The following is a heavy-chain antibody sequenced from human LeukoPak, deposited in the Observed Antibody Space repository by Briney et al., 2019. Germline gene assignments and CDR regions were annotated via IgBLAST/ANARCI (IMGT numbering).Heavy chain of an antibody. J-gene: IGHJ4*02. Sequence: LETLSLTCTVSGGSISSYYWSWIRQPPGKGLEWIGYIYYSGSTNYNPSLKSRVTISVDTSKNQFSLKLSSVTAADTAVYYCARHCSSTSCYNQPDYWGQGTLVTVSS. CDR2: IYYSGST. D-gene: IGHD2-2*02. CDR1: GGSISSYY. CDR3: ARHCSSTSCYNQPDY. V-gene: IGHV4-59*08.